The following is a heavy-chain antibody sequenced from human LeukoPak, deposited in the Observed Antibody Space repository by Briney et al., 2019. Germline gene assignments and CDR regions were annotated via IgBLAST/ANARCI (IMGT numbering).Heavy chain of an antibody. Sequence: GRSLRLSCAASGFTFSSYAMHWVRQAPGKGLEWVAVISYDGSNKYYADSVKGRFTISRDNSKNTLYLQMNSLRAEDTAVYYCARGTLHAPQDTYYYGSGSYYNHPYYYYGMDVWGQGTTVTVSS. CDR3: ARGTLHAPQDTYYYGSGSYYNHPYYYYGMDV. D-gene: IGHD3-10*01. CDR1: GFTFSSYA. V-gene: IGHV3-30*04. CDR2: ISYDGSNK. J-gene: IGHJ6*02.